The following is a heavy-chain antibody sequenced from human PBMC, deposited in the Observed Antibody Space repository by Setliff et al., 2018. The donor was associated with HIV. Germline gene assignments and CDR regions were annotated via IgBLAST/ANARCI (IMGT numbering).Heavy chain of an antibody. V-gene: IGHV4-34*01. CDR1: GGSFSGYY. D-gene: IGHD3-3*01. J-gene: IGHJ4*02. CDR3: ARGQEANYNFWSGYESWYFDY. Sequence: SETLSLTCAVYGGSFSGYYWSWIRQPPGKGLEWIGEINYSGSTNYNPSLKSRVTISVETSKNQFSLKLNSVTAAGTAVYYCARGQEANYNFWSGYESWYFDYWGLGTLVTVSS. CDR2: INYSGST.